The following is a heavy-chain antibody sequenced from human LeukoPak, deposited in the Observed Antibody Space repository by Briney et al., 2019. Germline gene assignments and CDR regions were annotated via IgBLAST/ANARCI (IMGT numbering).Heavy chain of an antibody. J-gene: IGHJ4*02. V-gene: IGHV3-30*01. D-gene: IGHD3-22*01. CDR1: GFTSSSYA. Sequence: GRSLRLSCAASGFTSSSYAMHWVRQAPGKGLEWVAVISYDGSNKYYADSVKGRFTISRDNSKNTLYLQMNSLRAEDTAVYYCARGSDYYDSSGYFDYWGQGTLVTVSS. CDR3: ARGSDYYDSSGYFDY. CDR2: ISYDGSNK.